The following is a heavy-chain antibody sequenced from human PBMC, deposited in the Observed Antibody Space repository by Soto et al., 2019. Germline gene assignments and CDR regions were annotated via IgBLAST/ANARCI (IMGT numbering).Heavy chain of an antibody. D-gene: IGHD3-22*01. J-gene: IGHJ4*02. CDR3: ARGKLRRSASSGYYSVDI. Sequence: QVQLQESGPGLVKPSETLSLTCTVSGGSVSGATHYWNWIRQPPGKGLEWIGHIPYSGSANYNPLLGSRVSLKIGTDQYSLRLNAVTAADTAVYYGARGKLRRSASSGYYSVDIWGQGILVTVSS. V-gene: IGHV4-61*01. CDR2: IPYSGSA. CDR1: GGSVSGATHY.